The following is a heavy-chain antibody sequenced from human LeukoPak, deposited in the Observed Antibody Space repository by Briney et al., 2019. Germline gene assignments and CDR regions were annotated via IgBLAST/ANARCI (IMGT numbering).Heavy chain of an antibody. CDR3: ESWGLRGYSGYDGHYYYYGMDV. Sequence: SETLSLTCTVSGGSIRSSYYYWSWIRQPPGKGLERIGYIYYSGSTNYNPSLKSRVTISVDTSKNQFSLKLSSVTAADTAVYYCESWGLRGYSGYDGHYYYYGMDVWGQGTTVTVSS. J-gene: IGHJ6*02. CDR1: GGSIRSSYYY. D-gene: IGHD5-12*01. CDR2: IYYSGST. V-gene: IGHV4-61*01.